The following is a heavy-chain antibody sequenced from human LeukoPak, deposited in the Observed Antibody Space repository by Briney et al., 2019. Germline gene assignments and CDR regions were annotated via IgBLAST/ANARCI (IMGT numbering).Heavy chain of an antibody. CDR1: GYSISSGYY. V-gene: IGHV4-38-2*02. J-gene: IGHJ3*02. CDR2: IYHSGST. CDR3: ARDLVSPIIDAFDI. Sequence: SETLSLTCTVSGYSISSGYYWGWIRQPPGKGLEWLGSIYHSGSTYYNPSLKSRVTISVDTSKNQFSLKLSSVTAADTAVYYCARDLVSPIIDAFDIWGQGTMVTVSS.